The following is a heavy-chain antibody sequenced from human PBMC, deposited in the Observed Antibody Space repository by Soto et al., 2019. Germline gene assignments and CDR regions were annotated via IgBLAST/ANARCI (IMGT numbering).Heavy chain of an antibody. D-gene: IGHD3-3*01. V-gene: IGHV1-46*01. CDR3: ARDGFPITIFGVVIISWFDP. CDR1: GYTFTSYY. Sequence: ASVKVSCKASGYTFTSYYMHWVRQAPGQGLEWMGIINPSGGSTSYAQKFQGRVTMTRDTSTSAVYMELSSLRSEDTAVYYCARDGFPITIFGVVIISWFDPWRQGILVTVSS. J-gene: IGHJ5*02. CDR2: INPSGGST.